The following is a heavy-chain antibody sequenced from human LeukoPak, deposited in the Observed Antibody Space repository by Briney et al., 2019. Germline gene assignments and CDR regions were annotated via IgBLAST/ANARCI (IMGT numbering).Heavy chain of an antibody. J-gene: IGHJ3*02. D-gene: IGHD6-6*01. CDR2: IYYSGST. V-gene: IGHV4-39*01. Sequence: SETLSLTCTVSGGSISSSSYYWGWIRQPPGKGLEWIGSIYYSGSTYYNPSHKSRVTISVDTSKNQFPLKLSSVTAADTAVYYCALEHSSSTGAFDIWGQGTMVTVSS. CDR1: GGSISSSSYY. CDR3: ALEHSSSTGAFDI.